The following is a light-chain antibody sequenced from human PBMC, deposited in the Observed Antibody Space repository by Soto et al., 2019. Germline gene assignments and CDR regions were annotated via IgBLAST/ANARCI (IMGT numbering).Light chain of an antibody. Sequence: QAVVTQPPSASGTPGQRVTMSCSGSSSNIGSNTVNWYQHLPGEAPKLLIYSNNQRPPGVPDRFSGSKSGTSASLAIRGLQSEDETDYYCAAWDDSLNGVVFGGGTQLTVL. CDR2: SNN. CDR1: SSNIGSNT. CDR3: AAWDDSLNGVV. J-gene: IGLJ2*01. V-gene: IGLV1-44*01.